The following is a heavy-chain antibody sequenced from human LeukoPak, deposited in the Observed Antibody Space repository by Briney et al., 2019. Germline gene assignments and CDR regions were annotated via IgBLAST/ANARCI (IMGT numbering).Heavy chain of an antibody. CDR3: AKDLRPSSWYRSEYFQH. CDR2: ISGSGGST. Sequence: QPGGSLRLSCAASGFTFSSYAMSWVRQAPGKGLEWVSAISGSGGSTYYADSVKGRFTISRDNSKNTLYLQMNSLRAEDTAVYYCAKDLRPSSWYRSEYFQHWGQGTLVTVSS. D-gene: IGHD6-13*01. J-gene: IGHJ1*01. V-gene: IGHV3-23*01. CDR1: GFTFSSYA.